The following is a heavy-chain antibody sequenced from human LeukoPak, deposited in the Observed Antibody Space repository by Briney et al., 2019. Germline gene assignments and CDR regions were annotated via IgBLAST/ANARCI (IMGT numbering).Heavy chain of an antibody. CDR1: GFTFSSYA. CDR3: ARDIAAADNFDY. V-gene: IGHV3-30-3*01. J-gene: IGHJ4*02. CDR2: ISYDGSNK. Sequence: GRSLRLSCAASGFTFSSYAMHWVRQAPGKGLEWVAVISYDGSNKYYADSVKGRFTISRDNSKNTLYLQMNSLRAEDTAVYYCARDIAAADNFDYWGQGTLVTVSS. D-gene: IGHD6-13*01.